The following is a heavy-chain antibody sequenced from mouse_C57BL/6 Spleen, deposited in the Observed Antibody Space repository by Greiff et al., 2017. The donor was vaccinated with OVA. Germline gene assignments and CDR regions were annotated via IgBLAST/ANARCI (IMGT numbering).Heavy chain of an antibody. D-gene: IGHD2-4*01. Sequence: EVKLQESGPGLVKPSQSLSLTCSVTGYSITSGYYWNWIRQFPGNKLEWMGYISYDGSNNYNPSLKNRISITRDTSKHQFFLKLNSVTTEDTATYYCARGYYDYDDGAMDYWGQGTSVTVSS. CDR3: ARGYYDYDDGAMDY. V-gene: IGHV3-6*01. CDR2: ISYDGSN. J-gene: IGHJ4*01. CDR1: GYSITSGYY.